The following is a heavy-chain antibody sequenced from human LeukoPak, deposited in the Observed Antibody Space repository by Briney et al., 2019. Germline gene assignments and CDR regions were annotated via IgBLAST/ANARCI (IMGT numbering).Heavy chain of an antibody. J-gene: IGHJ4*02. Sequence: GGSLRLSCAASGFTVSSNYMSWVRQAPGKGLEWVSFIYSGGSTYYADSVKGRFTISRDNSKNTLYLQMNSLRAEDTAVYYCAKADWNYNYFDYWGQGTLVTVSS. CDR3: AKADWNYNYFDY. CDR1: GFTVSSNY. D-gene: IGHD1-7*01. CDR2: IYSGGST. V-gene: IGHV3-53*01.